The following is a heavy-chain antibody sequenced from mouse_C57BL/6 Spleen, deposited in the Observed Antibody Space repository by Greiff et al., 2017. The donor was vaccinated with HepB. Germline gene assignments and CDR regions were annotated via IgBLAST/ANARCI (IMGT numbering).Heavy chain of an antibody. J-gene: IGHJ2*01. CDR2: IRLKSDNYAT. CDR1: GFTFSNYW. CDR3: TASYYSNYGY. D-gene: IGHD2-5*01. Sequence: DVQLQESGGGLVQPGGSMKLSCVASGFTFSNYWMNWVRQSPEKGLEWVAQIRLKSDNYATHYAESVKGRFTISRDDSKSSVYLQMNNLRAEDTGIYYCTASYYSNYGYWGQGTTLTVSS. V-gene: IGHV6-3*01.